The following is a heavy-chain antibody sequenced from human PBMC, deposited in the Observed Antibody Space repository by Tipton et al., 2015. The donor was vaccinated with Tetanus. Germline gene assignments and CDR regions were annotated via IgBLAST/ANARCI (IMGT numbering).Heavy chain of an antibody. CDR1: GGSIISADHY. J-gene: IGHJ4*02. V-gene: IGHV4-61*08. CDR2: VSSSGRT. Sequence: TLSLTCTVSGGSIISADHYWSWIRQPPGKGLEWLAYVSSSGRTNSDYFLKSRITISRDTSTNQYFLKLSSVTPADTAVYFCARANYDFSMKGPFDSWGQGLMVVVSA. CDR3: ARANYDFSMKGPFDS. D-gene: IGHD3-3*01.